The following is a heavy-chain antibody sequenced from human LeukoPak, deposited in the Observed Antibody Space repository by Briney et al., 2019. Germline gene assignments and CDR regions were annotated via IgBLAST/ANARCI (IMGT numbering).Heavy chain of an antibody. CDR1: GGSISGYY. J-gene: IGHJ4*02. V-gene: IGHV4-59*01. D-gene: IGHD4-17*01. CDR3: AREKHGEFDY. Sequence: KPSETLSLTCTVSGGSISGYYWSWIRQPPGKGLEWIGYIYYSGSTNYNPSLKSRVTISVDTSKNQFSLKLSSVTAADTAVYYCAREKHGEFDYWGQGTLVTVSS. CDR2: IYYSGST.